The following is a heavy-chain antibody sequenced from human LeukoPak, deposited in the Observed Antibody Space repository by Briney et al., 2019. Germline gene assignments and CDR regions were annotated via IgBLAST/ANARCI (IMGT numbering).Heavy chain of an antibody. CDR1: GHTLIALS. D-gene: IGHD1-1*01. V-gene: IGHV1-24*01. CDR3: AASSPQNWKTHEY. J-gene: IGHJ4*02. Sequence: ASEKVSCKVSGHTLIALSMHWVRQAPGKGVEWLGGFEPEDGETIYAQQFQGRVTMTEDTSTDTAYMELSSLRSEDTAVYYCAASSPQNWKTHEYWGQGTLVTVSS. CDR2: FEPEDGET.